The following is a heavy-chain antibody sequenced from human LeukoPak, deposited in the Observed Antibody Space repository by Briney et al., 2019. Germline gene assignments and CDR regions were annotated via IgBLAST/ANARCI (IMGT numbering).Heavy chain of an antibody. CDR1: GFTFSSYS. CDR3: AREKGRERLVLRFLEWSMKAYYMDV. Sequence: GGSLRLSCAASGFTFSSYSMNWVRQAPGKGLEWVSSISSSSSYIYYADSVKGRFTISRDNAKNSLYLQMNSLRAEDTAVYYCAREKGRERLVLRFLEWSMKAYYMDVWGKGTTVTVSS. J-gene: IGHJ6*03. D-gene: IGHD3-3*01. CDR2: ISSSSSYI. V-gene: IGHV3-21*01.